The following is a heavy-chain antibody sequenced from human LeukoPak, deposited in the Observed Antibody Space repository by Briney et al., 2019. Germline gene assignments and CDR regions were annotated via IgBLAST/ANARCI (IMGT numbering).Heavy chain of an antibody. Sequence: GALVKVSCKASGYTFTSYDINWVRQATGQGLEWMGWMNPNSGNTGYAQKFQGRVTVTRNTSISTAYMELSSLRSEDTAVYYCARDNKAPGYYYGMDVWGQGTTVTVSS. CDR1: GYTFTSYD. J-gene: IGHJ6*02. CDR3: ARDNKAPGYYYGMDV. D-gene: IGHD5-24*01. CDR2: MNPNSGNT. V-gene: IGHV1-8*01.